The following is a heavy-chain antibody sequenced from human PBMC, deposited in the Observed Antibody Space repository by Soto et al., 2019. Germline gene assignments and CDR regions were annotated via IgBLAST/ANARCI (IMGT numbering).Heavy chain of an antibody. J-gene: IGHJ4*02. CDR3: AKVGGYCSGGSCYSSFDY. D-gene: IGHD2-15*01. V-gene: IGHV3-23*01. CDR2: ISGSGGGT. Sequence: GGSLRLSCAASGFTFSSYAMSWVRQAPGKGLEWVSAISGSGGGTYYADSVKGRFTISRDNSKNTLYLQMNSLRAEDTAVYYCAKVGGYCSGGSCYSSFDYWGQGTLVTVSS. CDR1: GFTFSSYA.